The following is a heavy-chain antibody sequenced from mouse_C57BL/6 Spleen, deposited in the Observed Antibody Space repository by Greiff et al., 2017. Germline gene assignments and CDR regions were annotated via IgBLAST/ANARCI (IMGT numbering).Heavy chain of an antibody. D-gene: IGHD2-3*01. CDR2: IRLKSDNYAT. CDR3: TGGGYYLYYFDY. CDR1: GFTFSNYC. V-gene: IGHV6-3*01. J-gene: IGHJ2*01. Sequence: EVTLEESGGGLVQPGGSMKLSCVASGFTFSNYCMNWVRQSPEKGLEWVAQIRLKSDNYATHYAESVKGRFTISRDESKSSVYLQMNNLRAEDTGIYYCTGGGYYLYYFDYWGQGTTLTVSS.